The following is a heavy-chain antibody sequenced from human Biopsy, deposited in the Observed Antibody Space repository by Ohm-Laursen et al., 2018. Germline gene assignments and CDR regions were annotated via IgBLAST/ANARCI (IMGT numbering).Heavy chain of an antibody. V-gene: IGHV3-9*01. J-gene: IGHJ6*02. CDR3: ARDRGGARYGMDV. Sequence: SLRLSCAASGYTFDDYGMHWVRQPPGKGLEWVSGIRRNSAIIDYADSVRGRFTISRDNARRFLFLQMNNLKSEDTAFYYCARDRGGARYGMDVWGRGTTVTVSS. CDR2: IRRNSAII. D-gene: IGHD1-26*01. CDR1: GYTFDDYG.